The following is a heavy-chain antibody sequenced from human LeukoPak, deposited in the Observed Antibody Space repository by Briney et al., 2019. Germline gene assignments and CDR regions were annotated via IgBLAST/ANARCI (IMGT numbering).Heavy chain of an antibody. Sequence: GGSLRLSCAASGFTFSSYAMSWVRQAPGKGLEWVSAISGSGGSTYYADSVKGRFTISRDNSKNTLYLQMNSLRAEDTAVYYCAKKRAGSWSYSLYFDYWGQGTLVTVSS. CDR2: ISGSGGST. J-gene: IGHJ4*02. V-gene: IGHV3-23*01. CDR1: GFTFSSYA. D-gene: IGHD3-10*01. CDR3: AKKRAGSWSYSLYFDY.